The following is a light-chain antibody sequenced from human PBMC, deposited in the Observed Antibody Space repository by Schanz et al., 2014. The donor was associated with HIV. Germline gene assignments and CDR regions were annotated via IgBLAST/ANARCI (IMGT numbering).Light chain of an antibody. Sequence: QSVLTQPPSASGTPGQRVIISCSGSSSNIGSNYVYWYQHLPGKAPKLLIYRSDQRSSGVPDRFSGSKSGNTASLTISGLQAEDEADYYCCSYTTTSTYVFGAGTKLTVL. V-gene: IGLV1-47*01. J-gene: IGLJ1*01. CDR1: SSNIGSNY. CDR2: RSD. CDR3: CSYTTTSTYV.